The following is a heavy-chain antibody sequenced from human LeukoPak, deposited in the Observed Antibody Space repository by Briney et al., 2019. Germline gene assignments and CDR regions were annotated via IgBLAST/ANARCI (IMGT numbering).Heavy chain of an antibody. D-gene: IGHD5-12*01. CDR3: AKGYSGYDYEF. V-gene: IGHV4-34*01. J-gene: IGHJ4*02. CDR2: INHSGST. CDR1: GGSFSGYY. Sequence: SETLSLTCAVYGGSFSGYYWSWICQPPGKGLEWIGEINHSGSTNYNPSLKSRVTISVDTSKNQFSLKLSSVTAADTAVYYCAKGYSGYDYEFWGQGTLVTVSS.